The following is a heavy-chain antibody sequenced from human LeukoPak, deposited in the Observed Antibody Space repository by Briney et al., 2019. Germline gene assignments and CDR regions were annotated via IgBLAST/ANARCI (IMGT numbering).Heavy chain of an antibody. V-gene: IGHV1-18*04. CDR3: ARDPHPYYDFWSGYSVWFDP. CDR2: ISAYNGNT. CDR1: GYTFTSYY. D-gene: IGHD3-3*01. J-gene: IGHJ5*02. Sequence: GASVKVSCKASGYTFTSYYMHWVRQAPGQGLEWMGWISAYNGNTNYAQKLQGRVTMTTDTSTSTAYMELRSLRSDDTAVYYCARDPHPYYDFWSGYSVWFDPWGQGTLVTVSS.